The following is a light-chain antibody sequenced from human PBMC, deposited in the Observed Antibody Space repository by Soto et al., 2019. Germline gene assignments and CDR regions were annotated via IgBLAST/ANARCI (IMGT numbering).Light chain of an antibody. Sequence: EIVMTQSPATLSVSPGERATLSCRASQSVSSNLAWYQQKPGQAPRLLIYGTSTRATGIPARSSGSGSGTEFTLTISSLQSEDFAVYYCQQYNNWWTFGQGTKVEFK. CDR2: GTS. V-gene: IGKV3D-15*01. CDR3: QQYNNWWT. CDR1: QSVSSN. J-gene: IGKJ1*01.